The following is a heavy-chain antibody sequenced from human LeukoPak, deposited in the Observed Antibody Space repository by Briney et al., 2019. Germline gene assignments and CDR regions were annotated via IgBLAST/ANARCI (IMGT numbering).Heavy chain of an antibody. J-gene: IGHJ4*02. Sequence: ASVKVSCKASGYTFTSYYMHWVRQAPGQGLEWMGIINPSGGSTSYAQKFQGRVTMTRDMSTSTVYMELSSLRSEDTAVYYCARVKRYDSSGYYPSFDYWGQGTLVTVSS. CDR2: INPSGGST. V-gene: IGHV1-46*01. D-gene: IGHD3-22*01. CDR3: ARVKRYDSSGYYPSFDY. CDR1: GYTFTSYY.